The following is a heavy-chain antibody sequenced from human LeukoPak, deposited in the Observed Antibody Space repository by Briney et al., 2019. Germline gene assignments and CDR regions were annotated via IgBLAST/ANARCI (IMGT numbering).Heavy chain of an antibody. V-gene: IGHV3-66*01. J-gene: IGHJ4*02. Sequence: GGSLRLSCAASGFTVSSNYMSWVRQAPGKGLEWVSVIYSGGSTYYADSVKGRFTISRDNSKNTLYLQMNSLRAEDTAVYYCAREDYVWGSYRSSGSDWGQGTLVTVSS. CDR3: AREDYVWGSYRSSGSD. D-gene: IGHD3-16*02. CDR1: GFTVSSNY. CDR2: IYSGGST.